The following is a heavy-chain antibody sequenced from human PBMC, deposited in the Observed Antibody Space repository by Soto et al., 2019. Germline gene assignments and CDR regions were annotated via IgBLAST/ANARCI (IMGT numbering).Heavy chain of an antibody. J-gene: IGHJ6*02. CDR1: GYTFTGYY. V-gene: IGHV1-2*04. Sequence: ASVKVSCKASGYTFTGYYMHWVRQAPGQGLEWMGWINPNSGGTNYAQKFQGWVTMTRDTSISTACMELSRLRSDDTAVYYCARDLCDYGYYYYGMDVWGQGTTVTVSS. CDR2: INPNSGGT. D-gene: IGHD4-17*01. CDR3: ARDLCDYGYYYYGMDV.